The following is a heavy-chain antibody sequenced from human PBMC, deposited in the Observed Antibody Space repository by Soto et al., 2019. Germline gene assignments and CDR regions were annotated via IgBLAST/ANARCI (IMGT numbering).Heavy chain of an antibody. CDR2: IYPGDSDT. D-gene: IGHD5-18*01. Sequence: HGESLKISCMGSGYKVSTWHNFTSYWIAWVRQMPGEGLEWMGIIYPGDSDTRYSPSFQGQVTISADKSISTAYLQWSSLKASDTAMYYCARTESGYSYGFADVWGQGTTVTVSS. CDR3: ARTESGYSYGFADV. J-gene: IGHJ6*02. V-gene: IGHV5-51*01. CDR1: GYKVSTWHNFTSYW.